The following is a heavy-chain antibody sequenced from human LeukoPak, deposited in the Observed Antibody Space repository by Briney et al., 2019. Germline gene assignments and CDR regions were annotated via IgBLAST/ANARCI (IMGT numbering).Heavy chain of an antibody. CDR3: ARDPGYSYALDY. CDR1: GFTFSTYS. D-gene: IGHD5-18*01. V-gene: IGHV3-48*02. CDR2: ISWGSNVI. J-gene: IGHJ4*02. Sequence: PPGGSLGLSCSASGFTFSTYSMNWVRQAPGKGLEWLSYISWGSNVIYYADSVKGRFTTSRDDAKNSLFLQMNSLTDEDTAVYYCARDPGYSYALDYWGRGTLVTVSS.